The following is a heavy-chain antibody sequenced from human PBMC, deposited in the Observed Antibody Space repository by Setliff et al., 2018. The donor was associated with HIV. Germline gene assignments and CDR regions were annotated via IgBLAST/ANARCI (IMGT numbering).Heavy chain of an antibody. V-gene: IGHV1-18*01. D-gene: IGHD5-12*01. Sequence: ASVKVSCKASGYSFTSYGISWVRQAPGQGLEWMGWISAYNGNKNYAQNLQDRVTMTTDTSTSTAYMELRSLRSDDTAVYYCARGTRWLQSREYYYYYMDVWGKGTTVTVSS. CDR1: GYSFTSYG. CDR2: ISAYNGNK. J-gene: IGHJ6*03. CDR3: ARGTRWLQSREYYYYYMDV.